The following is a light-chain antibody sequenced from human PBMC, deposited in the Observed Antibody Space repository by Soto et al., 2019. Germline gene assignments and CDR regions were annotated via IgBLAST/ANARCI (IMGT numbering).Light chain of an antibody. V-gene: IGKV3-15*01. CDR2: GAS. J-gene: IGKJ4*01. CDR1: QSVSTN. CDR3: QQYYNCPPLT. Sequence: EIVMTQSPATLSVSPGERATLSCRASQSVSTNLAWYQQKPGQAPRLLIYGASARAAGISARFSGSGSGTEFTLTISSLQYEDFAVYYCQQYYNCPPLTFGGGTKVEIK.